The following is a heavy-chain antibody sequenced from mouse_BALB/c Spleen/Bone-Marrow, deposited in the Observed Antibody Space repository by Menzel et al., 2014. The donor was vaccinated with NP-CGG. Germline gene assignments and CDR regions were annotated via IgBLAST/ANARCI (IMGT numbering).Heavy chain of an antibody. V-gene: IGHV14-3*02. J-gene: IGHJ1*01. Sequence: EVKLQESGAELVKPGASVKLSCTASGFNIKDTYMHWVKQRPEQGLEWIGRIDPANGNTKYDPKFQGKATITADTSSNTAYLQLSSLTSEDTAVYYCATMITDWYFDVWGAGTTVTVSS. CDR3: ATMITDWYFDV. D-gene: IGHD2-4*01. CDR1: GFNIKDTY. CDR2: IDPANGNT.